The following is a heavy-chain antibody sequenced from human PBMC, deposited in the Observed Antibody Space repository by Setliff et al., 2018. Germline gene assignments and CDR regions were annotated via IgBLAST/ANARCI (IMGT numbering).Heavy chain of an antibody. V-gene: IGHV1-69*10. J-gene: IGHJ6*03. CDR1: GYTFTNHY. Sequence: AASVKVSCKASGYTFTNHYMHWVRQAPGQGLEWMGGIIPILGIANYAQKFQGRVTITTDESTSTAYMELSSLRSEDTAVYYCARIPFPRFPSTGSGHYYYYMDVWGEGTTVTVSS. D-gene: IGHD2-15*01. CDR3: ARIPFPRFPSTGSGHYYYYMDV. CDR2: IIPILGIA.